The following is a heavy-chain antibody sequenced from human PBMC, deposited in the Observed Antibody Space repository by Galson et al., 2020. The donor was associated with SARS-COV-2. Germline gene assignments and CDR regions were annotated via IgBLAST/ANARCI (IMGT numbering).Heavy chain of an antibody. J-gene: IGHJ4*02. CDR1: GDSISSPNW. Sequence: SETLSLTCIVTGDSISSPNWWSWVRQPPGKGLEWIGQIFHSGTTTYNPSLESRLTISLDKSKNQFSLKLNSVTAADTAVYYCARGGRLRFLEWSNYYFDYWGQGTLVAVSS. V-gene: IGHV4-4*02. D-gene: IGHD3-3*01. CDR2: IFHSGTT. CDR3: ARGGRLRFLEWSNYYFDY.